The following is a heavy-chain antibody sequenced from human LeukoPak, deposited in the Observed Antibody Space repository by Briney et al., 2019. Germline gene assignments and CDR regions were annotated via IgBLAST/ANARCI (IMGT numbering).Heavy chain of an antibody. CDR1: GFTFSSYG. V-gene: IGHV3-30*03. J-gene: IGHJ3*02. CDR2: ISYDGSNK. CDR3: AGTREHYDFWSGYYTAAFDI. Sequence: GRSLRLSCAASGFTFSSYGMHWVRQAPGKGLEWVAVISYDGSNKYYADSVKGRFTISRDNSKNTLYLQMNSLRAEDTAVYYCAGTREHYDFWSGYYTAAFDIWGQGTMVTVSS. D-gene: IGHD3-3*01.